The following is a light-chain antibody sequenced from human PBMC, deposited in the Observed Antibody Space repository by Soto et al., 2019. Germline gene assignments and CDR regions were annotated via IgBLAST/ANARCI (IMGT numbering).Light chain of an antibody. CDR2: DAS. CDR1: LSVSSY. J-gene: IGKJ5*01. Sequence: VVTQSPPTLSLSPGERATLSCRTSLSVSSYLAWYQQRPGQAPRLLIYDASSRATGIPARFTGSGSGTDFTLTISRLEPEDFAVYLCQQYGTSPRPFGQATRPESK. CDR3: QQYGTSPRP. V-gene: IGKV3-20*01.